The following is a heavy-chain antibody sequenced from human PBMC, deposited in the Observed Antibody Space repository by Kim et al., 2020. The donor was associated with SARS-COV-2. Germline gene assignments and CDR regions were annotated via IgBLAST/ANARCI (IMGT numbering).Heavy chain of an antibody. D-gene: IGHD3-16*01. CDR3: ETSPNRDY. J-gene: IGHJ4*02. V-gene: IGHV3-9*01. CDR2: NSGRK. Sequence: NSGRKGYADCVRGRFTIYRDNAKNSLYLQMNSLRAEETALYYCETSPNRDYWGQGTLVTVSS.